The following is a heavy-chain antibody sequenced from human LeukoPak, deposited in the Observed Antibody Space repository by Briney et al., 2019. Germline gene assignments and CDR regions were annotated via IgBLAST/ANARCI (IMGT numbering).Heavy chain of an antibody. CDR1: GFTFSSYW. CDR2: INHNGNVN. J-gene: IGHJ3*02. Sequence: GGSLRLSCAASGFTFSSYWMNWARQAPGKGLEWVASINHNGNVNYYVDSVKGRFTISRDNAKNSLYLQMNSLRAEDTAVYYCARNSAFDIWGQGTMVTVSS. V-gene: IGHV3-7*01. D-gene: IGHD2/OR15-2a*01. CDR3: ARNSAFDI.